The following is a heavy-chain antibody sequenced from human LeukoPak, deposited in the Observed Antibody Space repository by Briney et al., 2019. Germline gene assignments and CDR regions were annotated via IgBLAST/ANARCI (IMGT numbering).Heavy chain of an antibody. CDR1: GFTVSSNY. Sequence: GGSLRLSCAASGFTVSSNYMNWVRQAPGKGLEWVSGISWNSDSIVYADSVKGRFTISRDNAKNSLYLQMNSLRAEDTALYHCAKGRSYYYYYSMDVWGQGTTVTVSS. V-gene: IGHV3-9*01. D-gene: IGHD1-14*01. CDR3: AKGRSYYYYYSMDV. CDR2: ISWNSDSI. J-gene: IGHJ6*02.